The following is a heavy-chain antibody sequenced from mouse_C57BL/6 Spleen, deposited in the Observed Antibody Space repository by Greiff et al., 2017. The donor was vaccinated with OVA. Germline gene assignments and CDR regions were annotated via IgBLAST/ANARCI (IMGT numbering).Heavy chain of an antibody. CDR1: VYTFTSYW. V-gene: IGHV1-69*01. CDR2: IDPSDSYT. CDR3: ASGSSGYVAY. J-gene: IGHJ3*01. D-gene: IGHD3-2*02. Sequence: VQLQQPGAELVMPGASVKLSCKASVYTFTSYWMHWVKQRPGQGLEWIGEIDPSDSYTNYNQKFKGKSTLTVDKSSSTAYMQLSSLTSEDSAVYYCASGSSGYVAYWGQGTLVTVSA.